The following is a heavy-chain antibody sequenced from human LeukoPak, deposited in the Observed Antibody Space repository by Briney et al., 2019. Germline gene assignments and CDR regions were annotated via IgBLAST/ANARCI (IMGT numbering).Heavy chain of an antibody. Sequence: GSSVKVSCKASGGTFSSYAISWVRQAPGQGLEWMGGIIPIFGTANYAQKFQGRVTITADESTSTAYMELNSLRSEDTAVYYCARGPIAAAALYYYYYMDVWGKGTTVTVSS. D-gene: IGHD6-13*01. CDR1: GGTFSSYA. V-gene: IGHV1-69*01. J-gene: IGHJ6*03. CDR2: IIPIFGTA. CDR3: ARGPIAAAALYYYYYMDV.